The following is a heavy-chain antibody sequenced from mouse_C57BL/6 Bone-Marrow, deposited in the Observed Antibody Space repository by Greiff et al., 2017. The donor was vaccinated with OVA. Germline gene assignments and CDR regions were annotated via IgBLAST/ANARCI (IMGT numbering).Heavy chain of an antibody. CDR3: ARGGTSPFAY. CDR2: INPSTGGT. V-gene: IGHV1-42*01. CDR1: GYSFTGYY. J-gene: IGHJ3*01. D-gene: IGHD4-1*01. Sequence: EVTLVESGPELVKPGASVKISCKASGYSFTGYYMNWVKQSPEKSLEWIGEINPSTGGTTYNQKFKAKATLTVDKSSSTAYMQLKSLTSEDSAVYYCARGGTSPFAYWGQGTLVTVSA.